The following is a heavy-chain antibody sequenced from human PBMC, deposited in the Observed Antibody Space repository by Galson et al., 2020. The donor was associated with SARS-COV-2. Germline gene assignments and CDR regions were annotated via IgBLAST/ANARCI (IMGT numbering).Heavy chain of an antibody. CDR1: GGSISSSSYY. V-gene: IGHV4-39*07. J-gene: IGHJ6*03. CDR2: IYYSGST. Sequence: SETLSLTCTVSGGSISSSSYYWGWIRQPPGKGLEWIGSIYYSGSTYYNPSLKSRVTISVDTSKNQFSLKLSSVTAADTAVYYCARTPYDFWSGYPLYYMDVWCKGTTVTVSS. D-gene: IGHD3-3*01. CDR3: ARTPYDFWSGYPLYYMDV.